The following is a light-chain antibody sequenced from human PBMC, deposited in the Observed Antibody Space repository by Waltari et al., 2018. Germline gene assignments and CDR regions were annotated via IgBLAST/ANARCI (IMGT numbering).Light chain of an antibody. CDR3: QQYYSTPLT. J-gene: IGKJ4*01. CDR2: WAS. V-gene: IGKV4-1*01. CDR1: QSVLSRSTNKNY. Sequence: IVMTQSPDSLAVSLGERATIDCKSSQSVLSRSTNKNYLAWYPQKPRQPPKLLISWASTRESGVPDRFSGSGSGTDFTLTISSLQAEDVAVYYCQQYYSTPLTFGGGTKVEIK.